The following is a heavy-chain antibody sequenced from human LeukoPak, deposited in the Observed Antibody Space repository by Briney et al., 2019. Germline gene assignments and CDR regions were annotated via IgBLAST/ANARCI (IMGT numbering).Heavy chain of an antibody. Sequence: PGGSLRLSCAASGFTFSTYWMSWVRQAQGKGLEWVGRIKSKTDGGTTDYAAPVKGRFTISRDDSKNTLYLQMNSLKTEDTAVYYCTTGPYSSSWYWLYWGQGTLVTVSS. CDR2: IKSKTDGGTT. D-gene: IGHD6-13*01. J-gene: IGHJ4*02. V-gene: IGHV3-15*01. CDR3: TTGPYSSSWYWLY. CDR1: GFTFSTYW.